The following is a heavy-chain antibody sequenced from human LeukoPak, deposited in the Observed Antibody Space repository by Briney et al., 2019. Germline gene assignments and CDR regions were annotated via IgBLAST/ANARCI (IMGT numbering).Heavy chain of an antibody. CDR3: AKDFWGSSWYGDY. D-gene: IGHD6-13*01. Sequence: SGGSLRLSCAASGFTFSSYAMHWVRQAPGKGLEWVAFIRYDGSNKYYADSVKGRFTISRDNSKNTLYLQMNSLRAEDTAVYYCAKDFWGSSWYGDYWGQGTLVTVSS. CDR2: IRYDGSNK. V-gene: IGHV3-30*02. CDR1: GFTFSSYA. J-gene: IGHJ4*02.